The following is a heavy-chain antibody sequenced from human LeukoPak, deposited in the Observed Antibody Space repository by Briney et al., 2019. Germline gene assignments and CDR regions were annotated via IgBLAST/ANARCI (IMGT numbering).Heavy chain of an antibody. D-gene: IGHD6-19*01. CDR2: INPNSGGT. J-gene: IGHJ4*02. Sequence: ASVKVSCMASGYTFTGYYMHWVRQAPGQGLEWMGRINPNSGGTNYAQKFQGRVTMTRDTSISTAYMELSRLRSDDTAVYYCARVKQWLGGVDYWGQGTLVTVSS. CDR1: GYTFTGYY. CDR3: ARVKQWLGGVDY. V-gene: IGHV1-2*06.